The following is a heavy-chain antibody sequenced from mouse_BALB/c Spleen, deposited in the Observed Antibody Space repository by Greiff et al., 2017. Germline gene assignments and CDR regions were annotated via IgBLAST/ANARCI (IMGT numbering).Heavy chain of an antibody. D-gene: IGHD4-1*01. CDR2: ISSGSSTI. CDR3: ARKLGRYYYAMDY. CDR1: GFTFSSVG. J-gene: IGHJ4*01. Sequence: EVQGVESGGGLVQPGGSRKLSCAASGFTFSSVGMHWVRQAPGKGLEWVVYISSGSSTIYYADTVKGRFIISRDNPKNTLFLQMTKLRSEDTAMYYCARKLGRYYYAMDYWGQGTSVTVSS. V-gene: IGHV5-17*02.